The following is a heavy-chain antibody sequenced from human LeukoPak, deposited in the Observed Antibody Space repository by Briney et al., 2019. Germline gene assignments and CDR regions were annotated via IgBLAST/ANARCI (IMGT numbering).Heavy chain of an antibody. J-gene: IGHJ5*02. CDR2: INPSGGST. CDR1: GYTFTSYY. Sequence: RASVTVSCTASGYTFTSYYMHWVRQAPGQGLEWMGIINPSGGSTSYAQKFQGRVTMTRDTSTSTVYMELSSLRSEDTAVYYCARTELLWFGESRNWFDPWGQGTLVTVSS. CDR3: ARTELLWFGESRNWFDP. D-gene: IGHD3-10*01. V-gene: IGHV1-46*01.